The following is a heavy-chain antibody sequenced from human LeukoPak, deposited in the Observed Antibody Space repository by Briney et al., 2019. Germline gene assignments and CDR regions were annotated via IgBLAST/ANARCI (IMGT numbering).Heavy chain of an antibody. CDR3: SWELDVSFGRRLES. CDR1: GFNFNDAW. D-gene: IGHD1-1*01. Sequence: PGGSLRLSCATSGFNFNDAWVSWVRQAPGGGLEWVGRLKSKGGGETADYGAAVKGRFTISRDDSKSTLYLQMNSLKNEDTAVYFCSWELDVSFGRRLESWGQGTLVTVAS. CDR2: LKSKGGGETA. J-gene: IGHJ4*02. V-gene: IGHV3-15*01.